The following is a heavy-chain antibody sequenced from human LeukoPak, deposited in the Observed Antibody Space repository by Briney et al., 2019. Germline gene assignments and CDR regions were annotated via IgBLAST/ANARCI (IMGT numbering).Heavy chain of an antibody. CDR2: ISSGASTV. Sequence: GGSLRLSCTASGFTFSNYEMNWVRQAPGKGLEWVCSISSGASTVYYVDSVRGRFTVSRDNTKNSMYLQMNSLRAEDTALYFCARDSHYYDSSGFPHDVFDIWGQGTMVTVSS. V-gene: IGHV3-48*03. D-gene: IGHD3-22*01. J-gene: IGHJ3*02. CDR3: ARDSHYYDSSGFPHDVFDI. CDR1: GFTFSNYE.